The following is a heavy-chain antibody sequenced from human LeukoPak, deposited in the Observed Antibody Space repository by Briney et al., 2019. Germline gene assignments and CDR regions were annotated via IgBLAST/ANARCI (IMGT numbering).Heavy chain of an antibody. CDR1: GFTFSSYS. J-gene: IGHJ4*02. Sequence: PGGSLRLSCAASGFTFSSYSMNWVRQAPGKGLEYVSSISSSSSFIYYADSVKGRFTISRDNAKNSLYLQMDSLRAEDTAVYYCARDRGDIVVVPAAIEEDYWGQGTLVTVSS. CDR3: ARDRGDIVVVPAAIEEDY. V-gene: IGHV3-21*01. D-gene: IGHD2-2*01. CDR2: ISSSSSFI.